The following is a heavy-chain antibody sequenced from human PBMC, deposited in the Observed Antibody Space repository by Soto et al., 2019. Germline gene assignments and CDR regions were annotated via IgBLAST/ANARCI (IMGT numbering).Heavy chain of an antibody. CDR3: AKVASYDFWSGYKDVYFDH. J-gene: IGHJ4*02. V-gene: IGHV3-23*01. CDR1: GFTFSSYA. CDR2: MSASGGST. Sequence: PGGSLRLSCAASGFTFSSYAMHWVRQAPGRGLEWVSAMSASGGSTYYADSVKGRFTISRDNFKKTLYLQMNSLRADDTGVYYCAKVASYDFWSGYKDVYFDHWGQGTQVTVSS. D-gene: IGHD3-3*01.